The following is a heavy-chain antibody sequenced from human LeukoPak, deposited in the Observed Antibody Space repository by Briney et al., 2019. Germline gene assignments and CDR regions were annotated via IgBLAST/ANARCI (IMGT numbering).Heavy chain of an antibody. CDR3: ARDLVGELEYGMDV. CDR1: GFTFSSYA. V-gene: IGHV3-30-3*01. CDR2: ISYDGSNK. D-gene: IGHD1-1*01. Sequence: GRSLRLSCAASGFTFSSYAMHWVRQAPGKGLEWVAVISYDGSNKYYADSVKGRFTISRDNSKNTLYLQMNSLRAEDTTVYYCARDLVGELEYGMDVWGQGTTVTVSS. J-gene: IGHJ6*02.